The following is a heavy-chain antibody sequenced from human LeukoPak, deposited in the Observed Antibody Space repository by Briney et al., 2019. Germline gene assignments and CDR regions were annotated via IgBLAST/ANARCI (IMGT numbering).Heavy chain of an antibody. J-gene: IGHJ6*03. V-gene: IGHV1-2*02. CDR1: GYTFTGYY. CDR3: ARGIVIVPAALANYYYMDV. CDR2: INPNSGGT. D-gene: IGHD2-2*01. Sequence: ASVKVSCKASGYTFTGYYMHWVRQAPGQGLEWMGWINPNSGGTNYAQKFQGRVTMTRDTSISTVYMELSRLRSDDTAVYYCARGIVIVPAALANYYYMDVWGKGTTVTVSS.